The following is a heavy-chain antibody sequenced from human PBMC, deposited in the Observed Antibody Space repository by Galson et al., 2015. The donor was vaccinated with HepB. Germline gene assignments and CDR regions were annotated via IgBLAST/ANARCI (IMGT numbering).Heavy chain of an antibody. V-gene: IGHV2-70*04. CDR2: IDWDDGT. Sequence: PALVKPTQTLTLTCTFSGFSLTTSGMRVSWIRQPPGKALEWLARIDWDDGTFYTPSLQTRLTISKDTSKNQVVLTMTDMGPVDTATYYCARILDYFGMDVWGQGTTVTVSS. CDR3: ARILDYFGMDV. CDR1: GFSLTTSGMR. J-gene: IGHJ6*02.